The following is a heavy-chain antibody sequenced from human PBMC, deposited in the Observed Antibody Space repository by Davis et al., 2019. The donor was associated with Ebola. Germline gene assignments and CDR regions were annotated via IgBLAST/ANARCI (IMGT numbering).Heavy chain of an antibody. J-gene: IGHJ4*02. V-gene: IGHV4-59*08. CDR2: IYYLGST. CDR1: GGSMTDYY. CDR3: ARHGDSSGWPNFDY. D-gene: IGHD6-19*01. Sequence: MPSETLSLTCTVSGGSMTDYYWSWIRQSPGKGLEWIGYIYYLGSTIYNPSLQRRVTISVDTSKNQFSLKLSSVTAADTAVYYCARHGDSSGWPNFDYWGQGTLVTVSS.